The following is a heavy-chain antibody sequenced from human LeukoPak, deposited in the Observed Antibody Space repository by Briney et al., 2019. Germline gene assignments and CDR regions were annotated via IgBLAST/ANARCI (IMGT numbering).Heavy chain of an antibody. CDR1: GFIVSHNY. CDR3: ASSGWYYYYYGMDV. V-gene: IGHV3-53*01. CDR2: IYIDGTT. D-gene: IGHD6-19*01. J-gene: IGHJ6*02. Sequence: QTGGSLRLSCAASGFIVSHNYMTWVRQAPGKGLEWISVIYIDGTTYYADSVKGRFTISRDQANNTLYLQMNSLRAEDTAVYYCASSGWYYYYYGMDVWGQGTTVTVSS.